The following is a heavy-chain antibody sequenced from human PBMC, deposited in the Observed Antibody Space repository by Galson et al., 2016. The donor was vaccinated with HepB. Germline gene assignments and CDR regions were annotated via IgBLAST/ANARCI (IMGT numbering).Heavy chain of an antibody. CDR3: ARGRYYGMDV. CDR2: INPSAGST. V-gene: IGHV1-46*03. Sequence: SVKVSCKASGYTFTNYNMHWVRQAPGQGLEWMGIINPSAGSTSYAQKFQGRITMTRDTSTSTVYMELSSLRTEDTAVYYCARGRYYGMDVWGQGATVTVSS. CDR1: GYTFTNYN. J-gene: IGHJ6*02.